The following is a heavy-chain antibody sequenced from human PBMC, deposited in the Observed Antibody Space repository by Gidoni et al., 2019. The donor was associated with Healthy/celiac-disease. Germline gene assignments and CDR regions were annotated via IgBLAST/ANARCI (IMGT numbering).Heavy chain of an antibody. J-gene: IGHJ5*02. V-gene: IGHV3-13*04. CDR3: ARESLAGSWFDP. CDR1: AFTFSSYD. Sequence: EVQLVESGGGLVQPGGYLRLSCAASAFTFSSYDMRWVRQATGKGLEWVSAIGTAGDTYYPGSVKGRFTISRENAKNSLYLQMNSLRAGDTAVYYCARESLAGSWFDPWGQGTLVTVSS. CDR2: IGTAGDT. D-gene: IGHD3-3*02.